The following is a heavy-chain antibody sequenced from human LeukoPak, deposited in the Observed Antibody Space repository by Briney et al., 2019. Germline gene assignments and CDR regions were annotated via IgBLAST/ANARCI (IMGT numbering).Heavy chain of an antibody. V-gene: IGHV4-34*01. CDR3: ASRYCTNGVCSSYFDY. D-gene: IGHD2-8*01. Sequence: SETLSLTCAVYGGSFSGYYWSWIRQPPGKGLGWIGEINHSGSTNYNPSLKSRVTISVDTSKSQFSLKLSSVTAADTAVYYCASRYCTNGVCSSYFDYWGQGTLVTVSS. CDR2: INHSGST. J-gene: IGHJ4*02. CDR1: GGSFSGYY.